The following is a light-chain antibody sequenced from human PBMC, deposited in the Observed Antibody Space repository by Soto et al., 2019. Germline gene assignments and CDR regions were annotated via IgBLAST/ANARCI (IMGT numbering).Light chain of an antibody. V-gene: IGKV3-15*01. J-gene: IGKJ2*01. CDR3: QQYNNCTPYT. CDR1: QSVNSN. CDR2: GAS. Sequence: EIVMTQSPATLSVSPGERATLSCRASQSVNSNLAWYQQKPGQAPSLLIYGASTRATGVPARFSGSGSGTEFTLTISSLQSEDFAVYYCQQYNNCTPYTFGQVTKLEIK.